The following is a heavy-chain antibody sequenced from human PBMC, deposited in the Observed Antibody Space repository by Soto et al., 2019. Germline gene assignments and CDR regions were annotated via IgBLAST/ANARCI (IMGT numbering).Heavy chain of an antibody. V-gene: IGHV1-69*02. D-gene: IGHD3-10*01. J-gene: IGHJ4*02. CDR1: GDTFNFYS. CDR2: VNPIVSMS. CDR3: ASSYGSGYRAFDY. Sequence: QVQLVQSGAEVKRPGSSVKVSCKASGDTFNFYSINWVRQAPGVGLEWMGRVNPIVSMSNYAQKFQGRVTMTADKSPRTAYMELSSLRSEDTAIYYCASSYGSGYRAFDYWGQGALVTVSS.